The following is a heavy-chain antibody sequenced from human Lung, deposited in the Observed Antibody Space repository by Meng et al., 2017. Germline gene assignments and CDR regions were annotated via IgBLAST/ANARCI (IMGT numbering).Heavy chain of an antibody. CDR3: VRSSGWVRTGFDP. J-gene: IGHJ5*02. CDR1: GGSISTSGYC. V-gene: IGHV4-39*01. CDR2: IGHSGVT. D-gene: IGHD6-19*01. Sequence: QPQLQESGPGLVKPSEALSLTCGVSGGSISTSGYCWGWIRQPPGKGLEWIGSIGHSGVTYYTPSLRSRVTVSIDTSKNQFFLEVTSVTAADTAVYYCVRSSGWVRTGFDPWGQGTLVTVSS.